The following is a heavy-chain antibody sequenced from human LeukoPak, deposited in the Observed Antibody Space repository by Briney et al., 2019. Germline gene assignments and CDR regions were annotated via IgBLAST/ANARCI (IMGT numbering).Heavy chain of an antibody. Sequence: PGASLRLSCAASGFTFSSYAVSWVRQAPGKGLEWVSAISGSGGSTYYADSVKGRFTISRDNPKNTLYLQMNSLRAEDTAVYYCAKDEEVVDFDYWGQGTLVTVSS. V-gene: IGHV3-23*01. CDR2: ISGSGGST. CDR1: GFTFSSYA. CDR3: AKDEEVVDFDY. J-gene: IGHJ4*02. D-gene: IGHD2-15*01.